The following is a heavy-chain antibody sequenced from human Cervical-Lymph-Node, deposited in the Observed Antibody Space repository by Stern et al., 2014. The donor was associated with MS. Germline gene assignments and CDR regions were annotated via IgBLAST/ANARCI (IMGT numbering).Heavy chain of an antibody. V-gene: IGHV2-5*02. CDR2: IYWDDDN. CDR3: AHRRAAMALNY. D-gene: IGHD5-18*01. J-gene: IGHJ4*02. Sequence: ESGPTLVKPTQTLTLTCTFSGFSLSTSGVGVGRIRQPPGKALELVALIYWDDDNRHSPSLKNRLPITKDPSKNQVVLTMPNLGPVGTAQYYCAHRRAAMALNYWGQGTLVTVS. CDR1: GFSLSTSGVG.